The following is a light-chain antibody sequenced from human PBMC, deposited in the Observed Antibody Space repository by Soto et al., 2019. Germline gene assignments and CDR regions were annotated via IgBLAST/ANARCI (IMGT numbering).Light chain of an antibody. J-gene: IGLJ2*01. Sequence: QSALTQPASVSGSPGQSITISCTGTSSDVGGYNYVSWYQQHPGKAPKLMIYEVSNRPSGVSNRFSGSKSGNTASLTISGLQAEDEADYYCSSYTSCSTLEYVVFGGGTKLTVL. V-gene: IGLV2-14*01. CDR3: SSYTSCSTLEYVV. CDR2: EVS. CDR1: SSDVGGYNY.